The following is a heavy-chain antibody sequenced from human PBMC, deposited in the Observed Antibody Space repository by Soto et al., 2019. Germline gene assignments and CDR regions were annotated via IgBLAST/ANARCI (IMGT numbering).Heavy chain of an antibody. CDR1: GFTFSWSS. Sequence: GGARRLSCSAFGFTFSWSSIVWVRQPPGKRLEWLSYMFTPGTTISYAASVNRRFTASRDNAKTSAFLLLDSLRAEDTAVYYCARDNDWAFDYWGQGTLVTVSS. J-gene: IGHJ4*02. D-gene: IGHD1-1*01. CDR3: ARDNDWAFDY. V-gene: IGHV3-48*04. CDR2: MFTPGTTI.